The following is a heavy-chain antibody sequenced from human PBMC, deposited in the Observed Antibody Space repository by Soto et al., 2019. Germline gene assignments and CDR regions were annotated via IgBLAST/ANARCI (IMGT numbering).Heavy chain of an antibody. Sequence: QVQLVQSGADMKKPGSSVKVSCQSSGGTFNTYAMNWVRQAPGQGPDWMGDISPMFGAANYAPKFQGRVTITADQSTGTSYMQLSSLTPEDTALYFCAREVQVHSPAFVYWGQGTLLTVSS. CDR2: ISPMFGAA. V-gene: IGHV1-69*19. CDR3: AREVQVHSPAFVY. J-gene: IGHJ1*01. D-gene: IGHD2-15*01. CDR1: GGTFNTYA.